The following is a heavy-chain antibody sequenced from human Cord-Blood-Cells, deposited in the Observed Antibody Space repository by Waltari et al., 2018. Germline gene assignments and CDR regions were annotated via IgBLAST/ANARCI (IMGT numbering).Heavy chain of an antibody. D-gene: IGHD7-27*01. Sequence: QVQLVQSGAEVKKPGSSVKVSCKASGGTFSSYAISWVRQAPGQGLEWMGGIIPSLGIANYAQKFQGRVTITADKATSTAYMGLSSLRSEDTAVYYCARAPGETHWYFDLWGRGTLVTVSS. CDR3: ARAPGETHWYFDL. J-gene: IGHJ2*01. CDR2: IIPSLGIA. V-gene: IGHV1-69*10. CDR1: GGTFSSYA.